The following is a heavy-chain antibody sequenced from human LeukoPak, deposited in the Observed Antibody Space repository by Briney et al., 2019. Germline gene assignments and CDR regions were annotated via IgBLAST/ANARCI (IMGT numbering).Heavy chain of an antibody. D-gene: IGHD2-2*01. J-gene: IGHJ3*02. Sequence: ASVKVSCKASGGTFSNYAISWVRQAPGQGLEWMGRIIPMFGIANYAQKFQDKVTITADKSTSTAYMELSSLRSEDTAVYYCARDCSSTSCRQHDAFDIWGQGTMVTVSS. V-gene: IGHV1-69*04. CDR1: GGTFSNYA. CDR2: IIPMFGIA. CDR3: ARDCSSTSCRQHDAFDI.